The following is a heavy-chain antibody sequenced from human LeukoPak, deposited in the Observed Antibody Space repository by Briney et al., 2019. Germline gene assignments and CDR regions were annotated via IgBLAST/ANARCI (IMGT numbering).Heavy chain of an antibody. CDR2: IHDSGTT. J-gene: IGHJ4*02. CDR1: GASITSSHW. V-gene: IGHV4-4*02. Sequence: PSGTLSLTCAVSGASITSSHWWSWARQPPGKGLEWIGEIHDSGTTNYKPSLKSRVTMSLDKSNNQISLKLTSVTAADTAVYYCASYSYSDYAPHYLDFWGQGTLVTVSS. CDR3: ASYSYSDYAPHYLDF. D-gene: IGHD4-11*01.